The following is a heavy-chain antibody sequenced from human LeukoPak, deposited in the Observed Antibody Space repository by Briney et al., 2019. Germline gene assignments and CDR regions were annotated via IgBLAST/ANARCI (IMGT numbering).Heavy chain of an antibody. Sequence: GGSLRLSCATSGFTFGSYATSGVRQAPGKGLEWVSGTGASGGSTYYADSVKGRFTISRDNSKNTLYLQMNSLRTEDTAVYYCAKAEGYDILTGLDYWGQGTLVTVSS. CDR3: AKAEGYDILTGLDY. CDR2: TGASGGST. J-gene: IGHJ4*02. D-gene: IGHD3-9*01. V-gene: IGHV3-23*01. CDR1: GFTFGSYA.